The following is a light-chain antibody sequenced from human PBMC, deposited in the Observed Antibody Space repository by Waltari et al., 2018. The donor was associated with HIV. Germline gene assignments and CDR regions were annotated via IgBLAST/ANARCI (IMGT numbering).Light chain of an antibody. CDR3: AAWDASLRGV. CDR1: SSDIGCYEY. J-gene: IGLJ1*01. V-gene: IGLV2-8*01. Sequence: QSALTQPPSASGSPGQSVTISCTGTSSDIGCYEYVSWYQQHPGKAPKFMIYEVDQRPSGVPDSFSGSKSGNTASLTVSGLQAEDEADYYCAAWDASLRGVFGTGTKVTVL. CDR2: EVD.